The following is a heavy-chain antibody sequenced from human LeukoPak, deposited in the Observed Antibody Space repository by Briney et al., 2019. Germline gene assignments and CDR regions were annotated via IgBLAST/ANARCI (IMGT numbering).Heavy chain of an antibody. CDR1: GGSFSGYY. CDR2: INHSGST. V-gene: IGHV4-34*01. D-gene: IGHD3-3*01. Sequence: PSETLSLTCAVYGGSFSGYYWSWIRQPPGKGLEWIGEINHSGSTNYNPSLKSRVTISADTSKNQFSLKLSSVTAADTAVYYCARERDSMESDYWGQGTLVTVSS. CDR3: ARERDSMESDY. J-gene: IGHJ4*02.